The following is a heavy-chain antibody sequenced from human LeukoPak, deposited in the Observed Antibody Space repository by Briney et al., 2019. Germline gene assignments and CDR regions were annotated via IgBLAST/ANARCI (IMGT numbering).Heavy chain of an antibody. Sequence: VASAKVSCKASGYTFTAYYMNWLRQAPGQGLEWMGWINPNSGGTNYAQKFQGRVTMTRDTSISTAYMELSRLRSDDTAVYYCARDTGSYFPWGQGTLVTVSS. V-gene: IGHV1-2*02. CDR1: GYTFTAYY. CDR2: INPNSGGT. J-gene: IGHJ5*02. D-gene: IGHD1-26*01. CDR3: ARDTGSYFP.